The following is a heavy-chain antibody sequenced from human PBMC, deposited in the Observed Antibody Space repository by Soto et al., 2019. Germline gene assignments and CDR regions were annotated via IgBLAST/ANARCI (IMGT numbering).Heavy chain of an antibody. CDR2: ISASGAIT. D-gene: IGHD4-17*01. J-gene: IGHJ4*02. CDR1: GNTFNIYA. CDR3: AKDPNGDYVGAFDS. V-gene: IGHV3-23*01. Sequence: QLLESGGGLVQPGGSLRLSCAASGNTFNIYAMTWVRQAPGKGLEWVSSISASGAITYYTDSVKGRLNVSRDNSKNTRYLQMNSLRADDTALYYGAKDPNGDYVGAFDSWGQGTLVTFSS.